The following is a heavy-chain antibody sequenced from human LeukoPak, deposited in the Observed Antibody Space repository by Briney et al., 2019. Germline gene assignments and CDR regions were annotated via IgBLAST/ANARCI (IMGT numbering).Heavy chain of an antibody. V-gene: IGHV1-8*01. CDR2: MNPNSGNT. D-gene: IGHD6-13*01. J-gene: IGHJ5*02. CDR1: GYTFTSYD. Sequence: ASVKVSCKASGYTFTSYDINWVRQATGLGLEWMGWMNPNSGNTGYAQKFQGRVTMTRNTYISTAYMELSSLRSEDTAVYYCARKNVAAAGRNWFDPWGQGTLVSVCS. CDR3: ARKNVAAAGRNWFDP.